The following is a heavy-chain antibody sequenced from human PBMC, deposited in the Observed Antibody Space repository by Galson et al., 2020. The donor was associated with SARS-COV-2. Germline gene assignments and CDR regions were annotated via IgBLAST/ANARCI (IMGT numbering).Heavy chain of an antibody. CDR2: IYYSGST. D-gene: IGHD2-15*01. V-gene: IGHV4-59*01. Sequence: SETLSLTCTVSGGSISSYYWSWIRQPPGKGLEWIGYIYYSGSTNYNPSLKSRVTISVDTSKNQFSLKLSSVTAADTAVYYCARGGNPWYFDYWGQGTLVTVSS. CDR3: ARGGNPWYFDY. CDR1: GGSISSYY. J-gene: IGHJ4*02.